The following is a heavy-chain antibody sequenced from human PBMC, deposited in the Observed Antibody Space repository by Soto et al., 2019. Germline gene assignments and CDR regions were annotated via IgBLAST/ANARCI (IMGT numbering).Heavy chain of an antibody. CDR2: IWYDGSNK. D-gene: IGHD2-15*01. J-gene: IGHJ4*02. V-gene: IGHV3-33*01. Sequence: QVQLVESWGGVVQPGRSLRLSCAASGFTFSSYGMHWVRQAPGKGLEWVAVIWYDGSNKYYADSVKGRFTISRDNSKNTLYLQMNSLRAEDTAVYYCARGSGGSCYGCLGYYWGQGTLVTVSS. CDR3: ARGSGGSCYGCLGYY. CDR1: GFTFSSYG.